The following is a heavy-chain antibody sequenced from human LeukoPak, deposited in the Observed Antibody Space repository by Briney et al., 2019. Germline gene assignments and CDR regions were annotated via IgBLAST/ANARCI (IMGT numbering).Heavy chain of an antibody. V-gene: IGHV4-28*05. CDR2: IYHSGSI. J-gene: IGHJ4*02. CDR1: GYSSSSSNW. Sequence: PSDTLSHTCAVPGYSSSSSNWWGCIRQPPGNGLEWIGYIYHSGSIYYNPSLKSRVTMSVDTSKNQFSLTLSSVTAVDTAVYYCARASYGDLYFDYWGQGTLVTVSS. CDR3: ARASYGDLYFDY. D-gene: IGHD4-17*01.